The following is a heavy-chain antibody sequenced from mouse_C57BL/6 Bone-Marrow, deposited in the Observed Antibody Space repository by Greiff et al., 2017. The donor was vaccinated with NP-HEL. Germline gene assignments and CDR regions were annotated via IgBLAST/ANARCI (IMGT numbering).Heavy chain of an antibody. Sequence: QVQLKQPGAELVKPGASVKMSCKASGYTFTSYWITWVKQRPGQGLAWIGDIYPGSGSTNYNEKFKSKATLTVDTSSSTAYMQLSSLTSEDSAVYYCARQGYYGTYYFDYWGQGTTLTVSS. J-gene: IGHJ2*01. V-gene: IGHV1-55*01. D-gene: IGHD1-1*01. CDR1: GYTFTSYW. CDR3: ARQGYYGTYYFDY. CDR2: IYPGSGST.